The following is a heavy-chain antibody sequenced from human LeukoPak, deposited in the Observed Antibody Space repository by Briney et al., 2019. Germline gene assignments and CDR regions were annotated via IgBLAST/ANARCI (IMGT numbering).Heavy chain of an antibody. D-gene: IGHD1-26*01. CDR1: RYTFTGYY. J-gene: IGHJ3*02. CDR3: ASRVGATNDAFDI. V-gene: IGHV1-69*02. Sequence: ASVKVSCKASRYTFTGYYMHWVRQAPGQGLEWMGRIIPILAIANYAQKFQGRVTIAADKSTSTAYMELSSLRSEDTAVYYCASRVGATNDAFDIWGQGTMVTVSS. CDR2: IIPILAIA.